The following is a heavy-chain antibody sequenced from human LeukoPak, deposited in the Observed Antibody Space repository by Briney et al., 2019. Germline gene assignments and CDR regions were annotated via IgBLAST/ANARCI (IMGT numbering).Heavy chain of an antibody. J-gene: IGHJ4*02. CDR1: GFTFSSYS. Sequence: GGSLRLSCAASGFTFSSYSMNWVRQAPGKGLEWVSSIGSSSSYIYYADSVKGRFTISRDNAKNSLYLQMNSLRAEDTAVYYCARGGCSSTSCYLFDYWGQGTLVTVSS. CDR3: ARGGCSSTSCYLFDY. V-gene: IGHV3-21*04. CDR2: IGSSSSYI. D-gene: IGHD2-2*01.